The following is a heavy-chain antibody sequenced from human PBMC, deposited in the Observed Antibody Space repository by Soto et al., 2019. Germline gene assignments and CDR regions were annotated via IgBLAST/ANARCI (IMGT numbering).Heavy chain of an antibody. J-gene: IGHJ3*02. V-gene: IGHV1-69*01. CDR1: GGTFSSYA. D-gene: IGHD1-7*01. Sequence: QVQLVQSGAEVKKPGSSVKVSCKASGGTFSSYAISWVRQAPGQGLEWMGGIIPIFGTANYAQKFQGRVTITADESTSTAYIELSSLRSEDTAVYYCASPHNWNYVGAFDIWGQGTMVTVSS. CDR2: IIPIFGTA. CDR3: ASPHNWNYVGAFDI.